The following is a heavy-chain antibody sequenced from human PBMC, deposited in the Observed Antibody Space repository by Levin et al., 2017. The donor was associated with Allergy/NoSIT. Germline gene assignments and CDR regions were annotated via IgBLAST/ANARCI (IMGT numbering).Heavy chain of an antibody. Sequence: ASVKVSCKASEYTFTNHYVHWVRQAPGQGLEWMGWINPNSGGTNYAQKFQGRVTMTRDTSISTAYMELSSLRGDDTAVYYCLSSSSSGYGGQGTLVTVSS. CDR2: INPNSGGT. CDR1: EYTFTNHY. J-gene: IGHJ1*01. V-gene: IGHV1-2*02. CDR3: LSSSSSGY. D-gene: IGHD6-6*01.